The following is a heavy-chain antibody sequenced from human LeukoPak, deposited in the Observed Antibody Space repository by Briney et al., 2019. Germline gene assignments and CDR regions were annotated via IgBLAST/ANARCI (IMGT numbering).Heavy chain of an antibody. CDR2: ISYDGSNK. CDR1: GFTFSSYA. V-gene: IGHV3-30-3*01. CDR3: ARLLGPGIAVAGPSDY. Sequence: GGSLRLSCAASGFTFSSYAMHWARQAPGKGLEWVAVISYDGSNKYYADSVKGRFTISRDNSKNTLYLQMNSLRAEDTAVHYCARLLGPGIAVAGPSDYWGQGTLVTISS. J-gene: IGHJ4*02. D-gene: IGHD6-19*01.